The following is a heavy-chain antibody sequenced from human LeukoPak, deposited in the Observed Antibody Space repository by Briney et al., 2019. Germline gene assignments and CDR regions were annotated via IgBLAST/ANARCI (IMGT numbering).Heavy chain of an antibody. V-gene: IGHV4-31*03. CDR2: IYSGGTT. J-gene: IGHJ6*02. CDR3: ARVHGSGSFYYYYGMDV. D-gene: IGHD3-10*01. CDR1: GGSIGSGGYY. Sequence: PSETLSLTCTVSGGSIGSGGYYWSWIRQHPGKGLEWMGYIYSGGTTHYNPSLKSRITISLDILKSQFSLRLTSVTAADTAVYYCARVHGSGSFYYYYGMDVWGHGTTVTVSS.